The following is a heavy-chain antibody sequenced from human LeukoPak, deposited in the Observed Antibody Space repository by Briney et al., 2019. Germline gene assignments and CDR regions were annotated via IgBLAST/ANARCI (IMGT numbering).Heavy chain of an antibody. CDR3: ARGHSDWYDFDN. D-gene: IGHD6-19*01. J-gene: IGHJ4*02. CDR1: GFAFSSYV. CDR2: SSGGGVTA. Sequence: GGSLRLSCAASGFAFSSYVMSWVRQAPGQGLEWVSASSGGGVTASHADSVRGRFTISRDNSKNTLYLQMNSLRAEDTAVYYCARGHSDWYDFDNWGQGTLVTVSS. V-gene: IGHV3-23*01.